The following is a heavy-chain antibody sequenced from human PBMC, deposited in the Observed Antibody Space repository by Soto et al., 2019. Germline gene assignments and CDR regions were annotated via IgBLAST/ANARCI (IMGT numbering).Heavy chain of an antibody. V-gene: IGHV3-53*01. CDR3: ASVGYCSTTTCPPA. CDR2: IYRGGNT. Sequence: FLRLSFAASRLTVSTNYMPWVRQAPGKGLEWVSVIYRGGNTYHADSVQGRFSISRDNSKNTVDLQMNNLRAKDTAMYYCASVGYCSTTTCPPAWGQGTLVTVSS. CDR1: RLTVSTNY. D-gene: IGHD2-2*01. J-gene: IGHJ4*02.